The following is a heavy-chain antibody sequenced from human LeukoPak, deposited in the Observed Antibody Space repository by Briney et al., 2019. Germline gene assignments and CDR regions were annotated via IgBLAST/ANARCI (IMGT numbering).Heavy chain of an antibody. V-gene: IGHV3-23*01. Sequence: PGGSLRLSCAASGXTFSTYAMSWVRQAPGKGLEWVSGVSGSGGGTYYAGSVKGRFTVSRDNSKNTLHLQMSSLRVEDTAVYYCARVWRGNTYGPGDYWGQGTLVTVSS. CDR3: ARVWRGNTYGPGDY. CDR2: VSGSGGGT. D-gene: IGHD5-18*01. CDR1: GXTFSTYA. J-gene: IGHJ4*02.